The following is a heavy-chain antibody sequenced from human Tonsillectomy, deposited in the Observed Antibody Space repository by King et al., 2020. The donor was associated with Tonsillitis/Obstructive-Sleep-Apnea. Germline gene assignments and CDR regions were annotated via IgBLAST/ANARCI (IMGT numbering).Heavy chain of an antibody. D-gene: IGHD3-3*01. J-gene: IGHJ4*02. CDR3: AKQYDFWSGYLDY. Sequence: VQLVESGGGVVQPGRSLRLSCAASGFTFSSYGMHWVRQAPGKGLEWGAVISYDGSNKYYSDSVKGRFTISRDNSKNTLYLQMNSLRAEDTAVYYCAKQYDFWSGYLDYWGQGTLVTVSS. CDR2: ISYDGSNK. CDR1: GFTFSSYG. V-gene: IGHV3-30*18.